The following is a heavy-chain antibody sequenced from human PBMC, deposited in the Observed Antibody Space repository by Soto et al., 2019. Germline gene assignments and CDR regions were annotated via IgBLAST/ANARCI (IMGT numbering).Heavy chain of an antibody. CDR3: ARVSGTCYYYGMDV. V-gene: IGHV6-1*01. D-gene: IGHD1-7*01. J-gene: IGHJ6*02. CDR1: GDSVSSNSAA. CDR2: TYYRSKWYN. Sequence: SQTLSLTCAISGDSVSSNSAAWNWVRQSPSRGLEWLGRTYYRSKWYNNYGLSVKSRITINPDTSKNQFSLQLNSVTPEDTAVYYCARVSGTCYYYGMDVWGQGTMDTVSS.